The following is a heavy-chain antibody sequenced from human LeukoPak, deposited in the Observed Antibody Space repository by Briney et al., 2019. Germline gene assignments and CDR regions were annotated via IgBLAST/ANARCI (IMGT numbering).Heavy chain of an antibody. Sequence: SETLSLTCTASGGSISRSSYYWGWIRQPPGKGLEWIGSFYYSGSTYYNPSLKSRVTISVDTSKDQFSLKLSSVTAADTAVYFCARDYGDHAFDCWGQGTLVTVSS. CDR2: FYYSGST. CDR3: ARDYGDHAFDC. J-gene: IGHJ4*02. D-gene: IGHD4-17*01. CDR1: GGSISRSSYY. V-gene: IGHV4-39*01.